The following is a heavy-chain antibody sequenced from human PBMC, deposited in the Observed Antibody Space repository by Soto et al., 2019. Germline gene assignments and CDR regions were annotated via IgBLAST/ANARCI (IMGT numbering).Heavy chain of an antibody. CDR1: GYTFTRHW. CDR3: ARDKSGTANGYAWWWFDP. D-gene: IGHD2-8*01. Sequence: QVQLVQSGTEMKKPGASVKVSCRTSGYTFTRHWMHWVRQAPGQGLEWMGIINPDDYTTSYAQKFQGRVTLTRDTSTSTVFMELTSLRSEDTAIYYCARDKSGTANGYAWWWFDPWGQGTPVIVSS. V-gene: IGHV1-46*01. J-gene: IGHJ5*02. CDR2: INPDDYTT.